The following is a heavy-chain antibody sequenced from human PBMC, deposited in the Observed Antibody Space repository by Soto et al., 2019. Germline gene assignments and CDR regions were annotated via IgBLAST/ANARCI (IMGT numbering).Heavy chain of an antibody. Sequence: QVQLVESGGGVVQPGRSLRLSCAASGFTFSSYGMHWVRQAPGKGLEWVAVIWYDGSNKCYADSVKGRFTISRDNSKNTLYLQMNSLRAEDTAVYYCARESSIGGSSWNYFDYWGQGTLVTVSS. CDR3: ARESSIGGSSWNYFDY. J-gene: IGHJ4*02. D-gene: IGHD6-13*01. V-gene: IGHV3-33*01. CDR1: GFTFSSYG. CDR2: IWYDGSNK.